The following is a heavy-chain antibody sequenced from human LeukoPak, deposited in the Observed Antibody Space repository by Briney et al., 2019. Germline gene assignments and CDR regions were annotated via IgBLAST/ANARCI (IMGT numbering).Heavy chain of an antibody. CDR2: TYYSGST. J-gene: IGHJ4*02. CDR1: GGSISSYY. Sequence: PSETLSLTCTVSGGSISSYYWSWIRQPPGKGLEWIGYTYYSGSTNYNPSLKSRVTISVDTSKNQFSLKLSSVTAADTAVYYCARDSPYYYCSGSYSYFDYWGQGTLVTVSS. V-gene: IGHV4-59*01. D-gene: IGHD3-10*01. CDR3: ARDSPYYYCSGSYSYFDY.